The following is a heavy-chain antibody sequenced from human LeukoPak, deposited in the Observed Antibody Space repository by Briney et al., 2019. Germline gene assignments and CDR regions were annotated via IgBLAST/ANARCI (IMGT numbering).Heavy chain of an antibody. D-gene: IGHD5-18*01. CDR1: GFDFSGSA. CDR2: IRSKVNSYAT. Sequence: GGSLRLSCAASGFDFSGSAIHWVRQASGKGLEWVGHIRSKVNSYATAYSASVRGRFTISRDDSKTTAYLLMNSLKTEDTAIYYCTRDDNYGADFDYWGPGTLVTVSS. CDR3: TRDDNYGADFDY. J-gene: IGHJ4*02. V-gene: IGHV3-73*01.